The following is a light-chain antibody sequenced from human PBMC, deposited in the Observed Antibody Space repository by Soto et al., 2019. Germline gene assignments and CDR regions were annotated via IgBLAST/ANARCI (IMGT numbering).Light chain of an antibody. CDR3: MQALQTPWT. Sequence: DIVMTQSPLSLPVTPGEPASISCRSSQSLLSINGNNYLDRYLQKPGQSPQLLIYLGSTRASGVPDRFSGSGSGTDFTLKISRVEAEDVGVYYCMQALQTPWTFGQGTKVEIK. J-gene: IGKJ1*01. CDR1: QSLLSINGNNY. CDR2: LGS. V-gene: IGKV2-28*01.